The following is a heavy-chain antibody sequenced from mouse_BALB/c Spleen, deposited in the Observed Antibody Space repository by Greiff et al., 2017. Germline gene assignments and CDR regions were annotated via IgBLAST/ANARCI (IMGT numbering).Heavy chain of an antibody. D-gene: IGHD2-4*01. J-gene: IGHJ4*01. CDR1: GFTFSSFG. CDR3: ARARDYDYDDAMDY. Sequence: EVQRVESGGGLVQPGGSRKLSCAASGFTFSSFGMHWVRQAPEKGLEWVAYISSGSSTIYYADTVKGRFTISRDNPKNTLFLQMTSLRSEDTAMYYCARARDYDYDDAMDYWGQGTSVTVSS. CDR2: ISSGSSTI. V-gene: IGHV5-17*02.